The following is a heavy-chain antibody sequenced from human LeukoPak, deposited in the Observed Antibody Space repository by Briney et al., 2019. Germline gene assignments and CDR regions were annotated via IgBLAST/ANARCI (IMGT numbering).Heavy chain of an antibody. CDR2: ISYDGSNK. CDR3: ARVGGATWGLFDY. Sequence: RSGGSLRLSCAASGFTFSSYAMHWVRQAPGKGLEWVVVISYDGSNKYYADSVKGRFTISRDNSKNTLYLQMNSLRAEDTAVYYCARVGGATWGLFDYWGQGTLVTVSS. J-gene: IGHJ4*02. V-gene: IGHV3-30-3*01. CDR1: GFTFSSYA. D-gene: IGHD1-26*01.